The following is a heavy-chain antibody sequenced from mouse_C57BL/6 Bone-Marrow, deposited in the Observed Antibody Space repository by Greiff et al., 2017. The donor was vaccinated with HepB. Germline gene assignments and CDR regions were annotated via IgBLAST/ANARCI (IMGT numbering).Heavy chain of an antibody. CDR2: IDPENGDT. CDR3: TTVAPDYYGSSYLYAMDY. J-gene: IGHJ4*01. Sequence: VQLQQSGAELVRPGASVKLSCTASGFNIKDDYMHWVKQRPEQGLEWIGWIDPENGDTEYASKFQGKATITADTSSNTAYLQLSSLTSEDTAVYYCTTVAPDYYGSSYLYAMDYWGQGTSVTVSS. D-gene: IGHD1-1*01. V-gene: IGHV14-4*01. CDR1: GFNIKDDY.